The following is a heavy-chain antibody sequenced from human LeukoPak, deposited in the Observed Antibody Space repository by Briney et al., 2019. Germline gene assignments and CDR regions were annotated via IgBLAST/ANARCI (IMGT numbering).Heavy chain of an antibody. CDR3: ARGYCSSTSCYRGGAAFDI. CDR1: GFTFSDYY. V-gene: IGHV3-11*06. D-gene: IGHD2-2*01. Sequence: GGSLRLSCAASGFTFSDYYMSWIRQAPGKGLEWVSYISSSSSYANYADSVKGRFTISRDNAKNSLYLQMNSLRAVDTAVYYCARGYCSSTSCYRGGAAFDIWGQGTMVTVSS. CDR2: ISSSSSYA. J-gene: IGHJ3*02.